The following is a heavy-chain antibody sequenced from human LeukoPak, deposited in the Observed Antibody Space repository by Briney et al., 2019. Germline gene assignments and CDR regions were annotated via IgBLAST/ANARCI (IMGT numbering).Heavy chain of an antibody. CDR2: IGGSGGST. D-gene: IGHD3-3*01. CDR3: AKEIAIFGGVIDFDY. V-gene: IGHV3-23*01. CDR1: GFTFSSYA. J-gene: IGHJ4*02. Sequence: GGSLRLSCAASGFTFSSYAMSWVRQAPGKGLEWVSAIGGSGGSTYYADSVKGRFTISRDNSKNTLYLQMNSLRAEDTAVYYCAKEIAIFGGVIDFDYWGQGTLITVSS.